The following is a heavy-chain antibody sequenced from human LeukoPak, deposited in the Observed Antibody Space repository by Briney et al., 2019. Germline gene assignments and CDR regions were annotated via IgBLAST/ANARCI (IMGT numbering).Heavy chain of an antibody. J-gene: IGHJ5*02. CDR2: IIPIFGTA. CDR3: ARSACSSTTCYHRRYNWFDP. D-gene: IGHD2-2*01. Sequence: APVKVSCKASGGTFINYAISWVRQAPGQGLEWMGGIIPIFGTANYAQKFQGRVTITADESTSTAYMELSSLRSDDTAVYYCARSACSSTTCYHRRYNWFDPWGQGTLVTVSS. V-gene: IGHV1-69*13. CDR1: GGTFINYA.